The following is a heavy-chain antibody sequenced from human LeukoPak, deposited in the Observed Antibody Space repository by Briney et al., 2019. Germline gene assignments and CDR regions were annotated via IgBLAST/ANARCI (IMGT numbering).Heavy chain of an antibody. V-gene: IGHV4-61*02. CDR2: IYPSGST. CDR1: GGSISSGSYY. Sequence: SQTLSLTCTVSGGSISSGSYYWSWIRQPAGKGLEWIGRIYPSGSTNHNPSLKSRVTISVDTSKNQFSLKLSSVTAADTAVYYCASSDYGGDAFDIWGQGTMVTVSS. D-gene: IGHD4-23*01. J-gene: IGHJ3*02. CDR3: ASSDYGGDAFDI.